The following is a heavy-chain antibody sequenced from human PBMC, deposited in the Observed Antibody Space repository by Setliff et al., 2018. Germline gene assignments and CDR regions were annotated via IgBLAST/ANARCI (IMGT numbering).Heavy chain of an antibody. Sequence: PGGSLRLSCAASGFALNSYAMIWVRQAPGKGLEWVSVIYSGGRTTYYADSVEGRFTISRDSSKNTLYLQMNSLRVEDTAVYYCAKRRSSSWFGGMDYWGQGTLVTV. J-gene: IGHJ4*02. D-gene: IGHD6-13*01. V-gene: IGHV3-23*03. CDR1: GFALNSYA. CDR2: IYSGGRTT. CDR3: AKRRSSSWFGGMDY.